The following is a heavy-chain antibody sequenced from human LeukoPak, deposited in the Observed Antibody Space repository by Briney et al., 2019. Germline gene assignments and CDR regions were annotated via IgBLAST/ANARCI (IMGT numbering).Heavy chain of an antibody. Sequence: GGSLRLSCAASGFTFSNYWIYWVRQVPGKGLVWVSRISPDGKDTSHADSVKGRFTISRDNAKNSLCLQMNSLRAEDTAVYYCARGDTAMATYYFDYWGQGTLVTVSS. CDR1: GFTFSNYW. D-gene: IGHD5-18*01. J-gene: IGHJ4*02. CDR2: ISPDGKDT. V-gene: IGHV3-74*01. CDR3: ARGDTAMATYYFDY.